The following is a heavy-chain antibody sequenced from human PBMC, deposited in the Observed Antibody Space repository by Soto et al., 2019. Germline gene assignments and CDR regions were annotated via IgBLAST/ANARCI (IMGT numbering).Heavy chain of an antibody. CDR1: GYSFTSYW. V-gene: IGHV5-10-1*01. Sequence: GESLKISCKGSGYSFTSYWISWVRQMPGKGLEWMGRIDPSDSYTNYSPSFQGHVTISADKSISTAYLQWGSLKASDTAMYYCARHSIAAAGTPNYGMDVWGQGTTVTVSS. D-gene: IGHD6-13*01. CDR2: IDPSDSYT. J-gene: IGHJ6*02. CDR3: ARHSIAAAGTPNYGMDV.